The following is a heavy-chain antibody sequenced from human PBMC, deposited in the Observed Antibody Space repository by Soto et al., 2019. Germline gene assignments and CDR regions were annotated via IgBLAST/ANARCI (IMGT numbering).Heavy chain of an antibody. V-gene: IGHV4-34*01. Sequence: SETLSLTCVVYGGSYSGYYWSWIRPPPGKGLEWIGEINHSGSTNYNPSLKSRVTISVDTSKNQFSLKLSSVTAADTAVYYCARERWLQLRYYYYYYGRDVWGQGTTVTVSS. D-gene: IGHD5-12*01. J-gene: IGHJ6*02. CDR2: INHSGST. CDR3: ARERWLQLRYYYYYYGRDV. CDR1: GGSYSGYY.